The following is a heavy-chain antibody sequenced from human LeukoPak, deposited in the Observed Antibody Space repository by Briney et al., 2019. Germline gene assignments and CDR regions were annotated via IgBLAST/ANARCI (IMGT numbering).Heavy chain of an antibody. D-gene: IGHD6-19*01. CDR2: IYHSGST. V-gene: IGHV4-38-2*02. CDR1: GYSISSGYY. Sequence: PSETLSLTCTVSGYSISSGYYWGWIRQPPGKGLEWIGSIYHSGSTYYNPSLKSRVTISVDTSKNQFSLKLSSVTAADTAVYYCARAYSGWYYFDYWGQGTLVTVSS. CDR3: ARAYSGWYYFDY. J-gene: IGHJ4*02.